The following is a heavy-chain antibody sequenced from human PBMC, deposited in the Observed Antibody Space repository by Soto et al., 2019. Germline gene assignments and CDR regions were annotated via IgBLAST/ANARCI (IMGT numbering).Heavy chain of an antibody. V-gene: IGHV3-66*01. CDR3: ARARGYCSGGSCHNPGDY. CDR1: GFTVSSNY. J-gene: IGHJ4*02. Sequence: GGSLRLSCAASGFTVSSNYMSWVRQAPGKGLEWVSVIYSGGSTYYADSVKGRFTISRDNSKNTLYLQMNSLRAEDTAVYYCARARGYCSGGSCHNPGDYWGQGTLVTVSS. D-gene: IGHD2-15*01. CDR2: IYSGGST.